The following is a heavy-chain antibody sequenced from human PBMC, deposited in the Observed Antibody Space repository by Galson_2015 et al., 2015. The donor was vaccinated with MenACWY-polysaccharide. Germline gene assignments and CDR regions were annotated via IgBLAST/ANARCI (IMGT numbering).Heavy chain of an antibody. Sequence: SETLSLTCTVSGGSISSGDSYWSWIRQSPGKGLEWIGSIYHSGSTYYNPSLKSRVTISVDTSKNQFSLKLSSVTAADTAVYYCARVEKYSGSYYILHWGQGTLVTVSS. D-gene: IGHD1-26*01. V-gene: IGHV4-39*07. CDR2: IYHSGST. J-gene: IGHJ4*02. CDR3: ARVEKYSGSYYILH. CDR1: GGSISSGDSY.